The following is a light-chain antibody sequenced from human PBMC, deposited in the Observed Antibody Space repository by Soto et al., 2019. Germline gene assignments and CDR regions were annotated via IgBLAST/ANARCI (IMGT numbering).Light chain of an antibody. CDR3: QQYGSYSPWT. CDR1: QSIGSW. V-gene: IGKV1-5*03. Sequence: DIQMTQSPSTLSASVGDRVTITCRASQSIGSWLAWYQQKPGKAPKLLIYKASSLESRVPSRFSGSGSGREFTLTISSLQPDDFASYYCQQYGSYSPWTFGKGTKVEIK. J-gene: IGKJ1*01. CDR2: KAS.